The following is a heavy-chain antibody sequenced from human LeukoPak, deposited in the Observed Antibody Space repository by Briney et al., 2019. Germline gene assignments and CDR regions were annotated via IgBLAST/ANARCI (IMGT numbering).Heavy chain of an antibody. Sequence: GGSLRLSCAASGFNFRKYWMSWVRQAPGKGLQWVAHIKEDGSEIYYLDSVKGRFTIARDDAKNSLYLHMNSLRAEDTALYYCVRAGWELDYWGQGTPVTVSS. J-gene: IGHJ4*02. V-gene: IGHV3-7*01. CDR3: VRAGWELDY. CDR2: IKEDGSEI. D-gene: IGHD6-19*01. CDR1: GFNFRKYW.